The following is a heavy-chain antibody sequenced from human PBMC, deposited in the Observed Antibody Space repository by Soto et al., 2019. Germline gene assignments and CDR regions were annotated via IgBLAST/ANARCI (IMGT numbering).Heavy chain of an antibody. CDR1: GGSISSGGYY. CDR3: ARAGPRGLMVYAIGWFDP. Sequence: SATLSLTCTVSGGSISSGGYYWSWIRQHPGKGLEWIGYIYYSGSTYYNPSLKSRVTISVDTSKNQFSLKLSSVTAADTAVYYCARAGPRGLMVYAIGWFDPWGQGTLVTVSS. CDR2: IYYSGST. J-gene: IGHJ5*02. D-gene: IGHD2-8*01. V-gene: IGHV4-31*03.